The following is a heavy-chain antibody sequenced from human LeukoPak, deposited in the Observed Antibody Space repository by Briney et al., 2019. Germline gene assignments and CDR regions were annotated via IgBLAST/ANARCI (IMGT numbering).Heavy chain of an antibody. V-gene: IGHV3-48*03. D-gene: IGHD3-10*01. CDR2: ISSSGFTI. CDR3: AKQARRAYYYGSGTYAGSHYFDF. Sequence: GGSLRLSCAASGFTFSSYEMNWVRQAPGKGLEWVSYISSSGFTIYYADSVKGRFTISRDNAKNSLYLQMNSLRAEDTAVYYCAKQARRAYYYGSGTYAGSHYFDFWGQGTLVTVSS. CDR1: GFTFSSYE. J-gene: IGHJ4*02.